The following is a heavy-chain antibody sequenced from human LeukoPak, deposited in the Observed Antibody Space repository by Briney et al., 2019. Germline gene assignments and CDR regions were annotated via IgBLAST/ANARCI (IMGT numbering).Heavy chain of an antibody. D-gene: IGHD3-22*01. J-gene: IGHJ4*02. CDR2: ISYDGRNK. V-gene: IGHV3-30*03. Sequence: GRPLRLSCAASGFTFGSYGMHWVRQAPGKGLEWLAFISYDGRNKYYADSVKGRFTISRDKSKNTLYLQMDSLRAEDTAVYYCARQNYYDSSGYSFDYWGQGTLVTVSS. CDR1: GFTFGSYG. CDR3: ARQNYYDSSGYSFDY.